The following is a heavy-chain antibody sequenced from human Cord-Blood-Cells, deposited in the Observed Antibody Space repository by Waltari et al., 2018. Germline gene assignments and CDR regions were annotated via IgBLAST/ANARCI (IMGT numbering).Heavy chain of an antibody. V-gene: IGHV4-4*02. CDR2: IDDSKNT. D-gene: IGHD5-12*01. CDR1: GGSISSSNW. J-gene: IGHJ4*02. CDR3: SRGQRGCSGCEGFDY. Sequence: QAQLQESGPALVKPSGTLCLTCAVPGGSISSSNWRSWVREPPGEGLEWIGEIDDSKNTSNNTSHKCRVTIAIDQAKNQFSLELSSVTAADTAVYDWSRGQRGCSGCEGFDYWGQGTLVTVSS.